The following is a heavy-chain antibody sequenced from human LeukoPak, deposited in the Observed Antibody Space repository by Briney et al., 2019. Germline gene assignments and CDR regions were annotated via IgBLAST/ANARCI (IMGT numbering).Heavy chain of an antibody. V-gene: IGHV3-21*04. CDR2: ISSDNGYI. D-gene: IGHD4-11*01. CDR3: ARDHYRAVTASDY. CDR1: GFTVDDYT. J-gene: IGHJ4*02. Sequence: GGSLRLSCAASGFTVDDYTMTWVRQAPGKGLEWVSSISSDNGYIYYADSVKGRFTISRDNAKNSLYLQMNSLRAEDTALYYCARDHYRAVTASDYWGQGTLVTVSS.